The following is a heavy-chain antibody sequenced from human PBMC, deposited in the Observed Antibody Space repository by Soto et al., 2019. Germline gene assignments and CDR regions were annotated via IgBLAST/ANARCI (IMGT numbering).Heavy chain of an antibody. V-gene: IGHV4-59*01. CDR3: ARGGTVYYYYGMDV. CDR2: IYYSGST. J-gene: IGHJ6*02. Sequence: SETLSLTCTVSGGSISSYYWSWIRQPPGKGLEWIGYIYYSGSTNYNPSLKSRVTISVDTSKNQFSLKLSSVIAADTAVYYCARGGTVYYYYGMDVWGQGTTVTVSS. D-gene: IGHD1-1*01. CDR1: GGSISSYY.